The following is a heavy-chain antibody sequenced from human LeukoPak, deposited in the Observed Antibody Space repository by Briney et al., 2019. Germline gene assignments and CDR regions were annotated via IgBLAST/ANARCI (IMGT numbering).Heavy chain of an antibody. Sequence: ASVRVSCKASGFTFTGYYIHWVRQAPGPGLEWLGWINPNSGGAKYAQTFQGRVTMTRDTSISTVYMELSRLTSDDTAVYYCATIKEGNDWYFDYWGQGTLVTVSS. J-gene: IGHJ4*02. CDR2: INPNSGGA. V-gene: IGHV1-2*02. D-gene: IGHD3-9*01. CDR1: GFTFTGYY. CDR3: ATIKEGNDWYFDY.